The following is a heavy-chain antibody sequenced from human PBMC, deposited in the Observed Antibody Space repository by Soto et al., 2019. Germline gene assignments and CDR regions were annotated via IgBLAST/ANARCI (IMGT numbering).Heavy chain of an antibody. CDR2: IIPAFGTT. Sequence: QVQLVQSGAAVSKPGSSVKVSCKASGGTFGIYAIGWVRQAPGQGLEWMGGIIPAFGTTKNAQKFQDRVDMTADESTNKVYMELRGVRFDDTAVYYCARVPRQMLYGPTRNGMDVWGQGTTLIVSS. J-gene: IGHJ6*02. V-gene: IGHV1-69*01. CDR3: ARVPRQMLYGPTRNGMDV. D-gene: IGHD2-2*02. CDR1: GGTFGIYA.